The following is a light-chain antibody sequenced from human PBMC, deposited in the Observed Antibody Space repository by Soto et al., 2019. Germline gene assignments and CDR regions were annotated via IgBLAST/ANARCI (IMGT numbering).Light chain of an antibody. J-gene: IGKJ5*01. Sequence: EIMMTQSPATLSVSPGERATVSCRASQSVRNNLAWYQQRRGQAPRLLIYYASTRATGVPARFSGSGSGTEFTITSTSLQSEDSALYYCQQYNNWPPITFGQGTRLEIK. CDR3: QQYNNWPPIT. CDR1: QSVRNN. CDR2: YAS. V-gene: IGKV3-15*01.